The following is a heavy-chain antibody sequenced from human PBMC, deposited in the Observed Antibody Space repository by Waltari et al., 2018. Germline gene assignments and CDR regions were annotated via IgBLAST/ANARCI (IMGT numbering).Heavy chain of an antibody. CDR2: ISDGGGII. Sequence: EVQLLASGGGLVSPGGSLRLSCAASGFTFNTYVMNWVRQAPGKGREWVSSISDGGGIINYADSVKGRFTISRDNSKNTLYLQMNSLRAEDTAVYYCARGSGVDYWGQGTLVTISS. D-gene: IGHD7-27*01. CDR3: ARGSGVDY. CDR1: GFTFNTYV. V-gene: IGHV3-23*01. J-gene: IGHJ4*02.